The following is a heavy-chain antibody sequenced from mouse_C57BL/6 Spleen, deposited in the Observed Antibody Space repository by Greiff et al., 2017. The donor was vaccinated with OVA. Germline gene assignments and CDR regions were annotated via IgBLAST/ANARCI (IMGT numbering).Heavy chain of an antibody. D-gene: IGHD2-4*01. J-gene: IGHJ4*01. Sequence: EVQLQQSGPELVKPGASVKISCKASGYTFTDYYMNWVKQSHGKSLEWIGDINPNNGGTSYNQKFKGKATLTVDKSSSTAYMELRSLTSEDSAVYYCARQKLRSAMDYWGQGTSVTVSS. CDR3: ARQKLRSAMDY. CDR2: INPNNGGT. V-gene: IGHV1-26*01. CDR1: GYTFTDYY.